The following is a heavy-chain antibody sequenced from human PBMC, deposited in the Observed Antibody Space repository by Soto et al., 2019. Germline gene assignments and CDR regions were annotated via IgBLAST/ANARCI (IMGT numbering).Heavy chain of an antibody. Sequence: SSGKVSCKASGGTFSSYAISWVRQAPGQGLEWMGGIIPIFGTANYAQKFQGRVTITADESTSTAYMELSSLRSEDTAVYYCARDQLADLGYSYGQIAYLGQRRPVTVS. J-gene: IGHJ4*02. V-gene: IGHV1-69*13. CDR3: ARDQLADLGYSYGQIAY. CDR2: IIPIFGTA. CDR1: GGTFSSYA. D-gene: IGHD5-18*01.